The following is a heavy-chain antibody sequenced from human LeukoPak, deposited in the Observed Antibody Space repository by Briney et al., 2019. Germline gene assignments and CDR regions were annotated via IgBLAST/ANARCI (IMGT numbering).Heavy chain of an antibody. Sequence: GGSLRLSCAASGFTFSSYAMSWVRQAPGKGLEWVGRIRNKPNSYTTEYAASVKGRFTISRDDSKNSLYLQMNSLKTEDTAVYYCAVRYDNDYWGQGTLVTVSS. J-gene: IGHJ4*02. CDR1: GFTFSSYA. CDR3: AVRYDNDY. CDR2: IRNKPNSYTT. D-gene: IGHD2-2*01. V-gene: IGHV3-72*01.